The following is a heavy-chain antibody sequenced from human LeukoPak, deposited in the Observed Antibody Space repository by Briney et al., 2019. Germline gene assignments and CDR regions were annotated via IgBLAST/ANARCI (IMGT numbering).Heavy chain of an antibody. V-gene: IGHV5-51*01. D-gene: IGHD6-6*01. J-gene: IGHJ4*02. CDR2: IYPGDSDT. CDR3: ARQGQSIAARPVDY. CDR1: GYSFTSYW. Sequence: GQSLKISCKGSGYSFTSYWIGWVRQMPGNGLEWMGIIYPGDSDTRYSPSFQGQVTISADKSIRTAYLQWSSLKASDTAMYYCARQGQSIAARPVDYWGQGTLVTVSS.